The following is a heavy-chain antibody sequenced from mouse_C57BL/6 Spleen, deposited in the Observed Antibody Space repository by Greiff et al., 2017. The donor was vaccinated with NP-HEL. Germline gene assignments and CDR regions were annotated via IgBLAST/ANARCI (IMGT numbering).Heavy chain of an antibody. CDR1: GFTFSDYG. J-gene: IGHJ3*01. D-gene: IGHD2-4*01. CDR2: ISSGSSTI. V-gene: IGHV5-17*01. Sequence: EVQVVESGGGLVKPGGSLKLSCAASGFTFSDYGMHWVRQAPEKGLEWVAYISSGSSTIYYADTVKGRFTISRDNAKNTLFLQMTSLRSEDTAMYYCARLDDYDGPWFAYWGQGTLVTVSA. CDR3: ARLDDYDGPWFAY.